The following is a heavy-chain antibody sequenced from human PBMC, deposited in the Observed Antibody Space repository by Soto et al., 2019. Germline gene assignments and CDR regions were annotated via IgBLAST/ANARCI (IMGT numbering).Heavy chain of an antibody. J-gene: IGHJ5*02. Sequence: QVQLVESGGGLVKPGGSLRLSCAASGFTFSDYYMSWIRQATGKGLVWVSYIRSSSSYSNCADSVKGRFTISRDNAKNSQYLQMNSLRAEDTAVYYCARAGGYGYGGNWFDPWGQGTLVTVSS. V-gene: IGHV3-11*06. CDR3: ARAGGYGYGGNWFDP. D-gene: IGHD5-18*01. CDR2: IRSSSSYS. CDR1: GFTFSDYY.